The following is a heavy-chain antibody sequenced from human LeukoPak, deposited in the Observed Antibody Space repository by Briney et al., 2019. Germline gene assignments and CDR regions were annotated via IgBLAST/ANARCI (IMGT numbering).Heavy chain of an antibody. J-gene: IGHJ3*02. D-gene: IGHD6-6*01. CDR1: GFTFDDYA. Sequence: GGSLRLSCAASGFTFDDYAMHWVRHAPGKGLEWVSGISWNSGSIGYADSVKGRFTISRDNAKNSLYLQMNSLRAEDMALYYCAKDISSSPLGDAFDIWGQGTMVTVSS. CDR3: AKDISSSPLGDAFDI. V-gene: IGHV3-9*03. CDR2: ISWNSGSI.